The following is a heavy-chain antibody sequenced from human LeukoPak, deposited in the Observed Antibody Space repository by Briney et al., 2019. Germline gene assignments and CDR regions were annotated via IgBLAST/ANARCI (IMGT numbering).Heavy chain of an antibody. CDR1: GFTFSSYS. V-gene: IGHV3-20*04. CDR2: INWNGGST. J-gene: IGHJ4*02. CDR3: ARTMASYEGVFDY. Sequence: GGSLRLSCAASGFTFSSYSMNWVRQAPGKGLEWVSGINWNGGSTGYADSVKGRFTISRDNAKNSLYLQMNSLRAEDTALYYCARTMASYEGVFDYWGQGTLVTVSS. D-gene: IGHD1-26*01.